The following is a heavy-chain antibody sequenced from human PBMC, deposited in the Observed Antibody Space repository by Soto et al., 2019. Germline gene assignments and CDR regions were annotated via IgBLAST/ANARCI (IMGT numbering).Heavy chain of an antibody. D-gene: IGHD1-26*01. CDR3: ARAGATIYYYYGMDV. Sequence: GASVKVSCKASGGTFSSYAISWVRQAPGQGLEWMGGIIPIFGTANYAQKFQGRVTMTRGTSISTAYMELSRLRSDDTAVYYCARAGATIYYYYGMDVWGQGTTVTVSS. J-gene: IGHJ6*02. V-gene: IGHV1-69*05. CDR2: IIPIFGTA. CDR1: GGTFSSYA.